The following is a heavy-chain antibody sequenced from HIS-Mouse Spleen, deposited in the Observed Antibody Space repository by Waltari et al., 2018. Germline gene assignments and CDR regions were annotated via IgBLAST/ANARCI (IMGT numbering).Heavy chain of an antibody. CDR2: VYYSGGT. Sequence: QLQLQESGPGLVKPSETLSLTCTVSGGSISSSSYYWGWIRQPPGQGLEWIGSVYYSGGTYYNPSRKSRVTIAVDTSKNQFSLKLSSVTAADTAVYYCAREIPYSSSWYDWYFDLWGRGTLVTVSS. CDR1: GGSISSSSYY. D-gene: IGHD6-13*01. CDR3: AREIPYSSSWYDWYFDL. V-gene: IGHV4-39*07. J-gene: IGHJ2*01.